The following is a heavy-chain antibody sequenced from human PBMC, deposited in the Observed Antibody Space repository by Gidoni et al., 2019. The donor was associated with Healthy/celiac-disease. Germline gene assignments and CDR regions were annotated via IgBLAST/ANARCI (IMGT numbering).Heavy chain of an antibody. D-gene: IGHD6-13*01. Sequence: QVQLQESGPGLVKPSETLSLTCPVSGGSISSYYWSWIRQPPGKGLEWIGYIYYSGSTNYNPSLKSRVTISVDTSKNQFSLKLSSVTAADTAVYYCARDSSTAFDYWGQGTLVTVSS. CDR2: IYYSGST. CDR1: GGSISSYY. J-gene: IGHJ4*02. CDR3: ARDSSTAFDY. V-gene: IGHV4-59*01.